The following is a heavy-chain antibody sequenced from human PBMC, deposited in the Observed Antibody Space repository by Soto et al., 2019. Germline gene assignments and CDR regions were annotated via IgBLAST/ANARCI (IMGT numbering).Heavy chain of an antibody. CDR1: GFTFSSYW. CDR2: INSDGSST. Sequence: PGGSLRLSCAASGFTFSSYWMHWVRQAPGKGLVWVSRINSDGSSTSYADSVKGRFTISRDNAKNTLYLQMNSLRAEDTAVYYCTRLAVGGWFGELLDYYYGMDVWGQGTTVTVSS. CDR3: TRLAVGGWFGELLDYYYGMDV. J-gene: IGHJ6*02. D-gene: IGHD3-10*01. V-gene: IGHV3-74*01.